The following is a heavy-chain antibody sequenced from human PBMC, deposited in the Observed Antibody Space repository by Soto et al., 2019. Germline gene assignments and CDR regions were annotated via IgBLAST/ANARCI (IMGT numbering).Heavy chain of an antibody. J-gene: IGHJ4*02. D-gene: IGHD6-6*01. CDR1: GGSMSGYY. V-gene: IGHV4-59*01. CDR3: ARSIAVPSSHIDH. Sequence: SETLSLTCRVSGGSMSGYYWSWIRQAPGKGLEWIGYVYYTGSTNYNPSLQSRVTISVDTSNKQFSLSLRLVTAADTAVYFCARSIAVPSSHIDHWGQGIRVIVSS. CDR2: VYYTGST.